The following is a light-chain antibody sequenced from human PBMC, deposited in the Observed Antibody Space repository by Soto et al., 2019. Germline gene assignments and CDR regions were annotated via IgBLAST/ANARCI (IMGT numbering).Light chain of an antibody. Sequence: NVLTQSPGTLSLSPGQRATLSCRASQSLSGNYLAWYQQKPGQAPRVLIYRASIRATGISDRFSGSGSGTDFILSISSLEPEDFAVYYCQQSSNWPPEITFGQGTRLEIK. J-gene: IGKJ5*01. V-gene: IGKV3D-20*02. CDR2: RAS. CDR1: QSLSGNY. CDR3: QQSSNWPPEIT.